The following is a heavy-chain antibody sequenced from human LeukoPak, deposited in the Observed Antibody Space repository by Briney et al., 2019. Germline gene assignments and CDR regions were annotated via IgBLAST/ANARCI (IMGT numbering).Heavy chain of an antibody. CDR3: ARKVGNYYDPLLAFDI. J-gene: IGHJ3*02. D-gene: IGHD3-22*01. V-gene: IGHV4-31*03. CDR1: GGSISSGGYY. Sequence: SQTLSLTCTVSGGSISSGGYYWSWIRQHPGKGLEWIGYIYYSGSTYYNPSLKSRVTISVDTSKNQFSLKLSSVTAADTAVYYCARKVGNYYDPLLAFDIWGQGTMVTVSS. CDR2: IYYSGST.